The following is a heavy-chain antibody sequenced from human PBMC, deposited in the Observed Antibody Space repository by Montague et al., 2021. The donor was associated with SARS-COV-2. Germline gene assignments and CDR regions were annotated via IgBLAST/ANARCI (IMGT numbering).Heavy chain of an antibody. V-gene: IGHV4-59*13. D-gene: IGHD2-21*01. CDR3: ARRGGGEVFARFMYWYFAV. Sequence: SETRSLTCSVSGGSINNYYWGWVRQSPGKGLEWIGYIYYSGSVTTSYNPSLKSRVSISVDTSENQFSLKLTSVTAADTAVYYCARRGGGEVFARFMYWYFAVGSRGSLVPCSS. CDR2: IYYSGSVTT. CDR1: GGSINNYY. J-gene: IGHJ2*01.